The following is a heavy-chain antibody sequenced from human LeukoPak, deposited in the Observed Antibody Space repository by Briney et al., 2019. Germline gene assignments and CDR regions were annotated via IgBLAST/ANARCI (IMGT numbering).Heavy chain of an antibody. J-gene: IGHJ4*02. CDR1: GFSFSAYT. D-gene: IGHD6-6*01. V-gene: IGHV3-48*01. Sequence: GGSLRLSCEASGFSFSAYTMDWVRQAPGKGLEWISYISLSGSITYYADSVKGRFTISRDNARNSLHLQMNSLRTEDTAIYYCAKLVSDSSSYWGRGILVTVSS. CDR3: AKLVSDSSSY. CDR2: ISLSGSIT.